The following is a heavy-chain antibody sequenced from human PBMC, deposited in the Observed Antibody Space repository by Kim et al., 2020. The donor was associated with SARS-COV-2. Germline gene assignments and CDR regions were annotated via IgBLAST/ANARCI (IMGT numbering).Heavy chain of an antibody. CDR2: NT. J-gene: IGHJ4*02. Sequence: NTGYAQKFQGRVTMTRNTSISTAYMELSSLRSEDTAVYYCARHLGYGYDYWGQGTLVTVSS. CDR3: ARHLGYGYDY. D-gene: IGHD5-18*01. V-gene: IGHV1-8*01.